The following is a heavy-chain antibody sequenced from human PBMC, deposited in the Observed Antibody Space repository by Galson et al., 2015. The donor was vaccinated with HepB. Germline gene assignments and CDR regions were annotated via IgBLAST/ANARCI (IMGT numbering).Heavy chain of an antibody. V-gene: IGHV3-73*01. CDR3: TRRRHDGYYYFDYYYYYGMDV. CDR2: IRSKANSYAT. J-gene: IGHJ6*02. Sequence: SLRLSCAASGFTFSGSAMHWVRQASGKGLEWVGRIRSKANSYATAYAASVKGRFTISRDDSKNTAYLQMNSLKTEDTAVYYCTRRRHDGYYYFDYYYYYGMDVWGQGTTVTVSS. CDR1: GFTFSGSA. D-gene: IGHD3-22*01.